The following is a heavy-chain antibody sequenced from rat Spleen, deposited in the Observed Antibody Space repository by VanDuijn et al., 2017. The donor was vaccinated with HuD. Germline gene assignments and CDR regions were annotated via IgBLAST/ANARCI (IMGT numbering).Heavy chain of an antibody. CDR3: TRNYAYYYDGSYHGGFDY. V-gene: IGHV2-47*01. CDR1: GLSLSSNS. D-gene: IGHD1-12*02. Sequence: QVQLKESGPGLAQPSQTLSLTCTVSGLSLSSNSVTWIRQPPGKGLEWMGVIWSNGGTDYNLAIKSRLSISRDTSKSQVFLKVNSLKTEDTGIYYCTRNYAYYYDGSYHGGFDYWGQGVMVTVSS. J-gene: IGHJ2*01. CDR2: IWSNGGT.